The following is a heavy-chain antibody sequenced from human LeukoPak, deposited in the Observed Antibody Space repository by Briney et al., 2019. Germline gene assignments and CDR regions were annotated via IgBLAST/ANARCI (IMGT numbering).Heavy chain of an antibody. J-gene: IGHJ4*02. V-gene: IGHV4-31*03. D-gene: IGHD3-3*01. CDR2: ISYSGST. Sequence: KSSQTLFLTCTVSGGSISSSPYYWSWFRQRPGKGLEWMGYISYSGSTSYNPSLKSRLAISADTSTNLLSLRLNSVADADTAVYYCAGAPNQDFFDYWGKGTLVTVSS. CDR1: GGSISSSPYY. CDR3: AGAPNQDFFDY.